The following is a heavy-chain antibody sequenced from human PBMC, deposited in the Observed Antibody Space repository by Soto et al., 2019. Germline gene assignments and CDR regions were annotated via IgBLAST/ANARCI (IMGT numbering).Heavy chain of an antibody. Sequence: QVQLQESGPGLVKPSGTLSLTCAVSGGSISSSNWWSWVRQPPGKGLEWIGEIYHSGSTNYHPSLMSRDTISGDKSKNTFSLKLSSVNAADTAVYYCARGIITMIRREWFDPWGKGTLVTVSS. D-gene: IGHD3-22*01. V-gene: IGHV4-4*02. CDR1: GGSISSSNW. J-gene: IGHJ5*02. CDR2: IYHSGST. CDR3: ARGIITMIRREWFDP.